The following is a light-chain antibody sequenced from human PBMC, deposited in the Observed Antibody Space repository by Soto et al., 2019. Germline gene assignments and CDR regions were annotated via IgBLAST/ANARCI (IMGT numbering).Light chain of an antibody. Sequence: DIQMTQSPSTLSGSVGDRVTITCRASQTISSWLAWYQQKPGKAPKLLIYKASTLKGGVPSRFSGSGSGTEFTLTISSLQHDDFETYYCQHYNSYSEALGQGTKVDIK. CDR3: QHYNSYSEA. J-gene: IGKJ1*01. CDR1: QTISSW. CDR2: KAS. V-gene: IGKV1-5*03.